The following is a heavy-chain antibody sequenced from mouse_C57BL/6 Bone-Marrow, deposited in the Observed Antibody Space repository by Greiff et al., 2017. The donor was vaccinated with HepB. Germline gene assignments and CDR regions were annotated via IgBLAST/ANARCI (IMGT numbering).Heavy chain of an antibody. CDR2: IYPGDGDT. V-gene: IGHV1-82*01. Sequence: QVQLQQSGPELVKPGASVKISCKASGYAFSSSWMNWVKQRPGKGLEWIGRIYPGDGDTNYNGKFKGKATLTADKSSSTAYMQLSSLTSEDSAVYFCAREASYYSNYPGFYYAMDYWGQGTSVTVSS. CDR3: AREASYYSNYPGFYYAMDY. CDR1: GYAFSSSW. J-gene: IGHJ4*01. D-gene: IGHD2-5*01.